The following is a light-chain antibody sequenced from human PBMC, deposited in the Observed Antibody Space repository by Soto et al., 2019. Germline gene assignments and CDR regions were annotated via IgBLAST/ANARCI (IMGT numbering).Light chain of an antibody. CDR2: ATS. J-gene: IGKJ1*01. Sequence: GDTVTITCRASQDIEDDLGWYQQKPGKAPKLLIYATSSLQSGVPSRFSGSGSGTDFSLSIRSLQPEAYATYYCLHDYNYPRTFGQGTKVDIK. CDR1: QDIEDD. CDR3: LHDYNYPRT. V-gene: IGKV1-6*01.